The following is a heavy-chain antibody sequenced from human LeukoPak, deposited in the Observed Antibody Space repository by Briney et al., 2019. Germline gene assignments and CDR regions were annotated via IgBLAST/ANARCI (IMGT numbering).Heavy chain of an antibody. V-gene: IGHV4-31*03. CDR1: GGSISSGGYY. J-gene: IGHJ5*02. CDR2: IYYSGST. Sequence: SETLSLTCTVSGGSISSGGYYWSWIRQHPGKGLEWIGYIYYSGSTYYNPSLKSRVTISVDTSKNQFSLKLSSVTAADTAVYYCARDLSWYYDILTGYYASWFDPWGQGTLVTVSS. D-gene: IGHD3-9*01. CDR3: ARDLSWYYDILTGYYASWFDP.